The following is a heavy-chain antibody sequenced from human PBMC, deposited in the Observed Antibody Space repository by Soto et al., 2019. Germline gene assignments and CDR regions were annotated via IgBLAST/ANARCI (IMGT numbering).Heavy chain of an antibody. Sequence: HPGGSLRLSCAASGFTFSSYAMSWVRQAPGKGLEWVSAISGSGGSIYYADSVKGRFTISRDNSKNTLYLQMNSLRAEDTAVYYCAKSSVTTFYYYYGIDVWGQGTTVTVSS. J-gene: IGHJ6*02. CDR2: ISGSGGSI. V-gene: IGHV3-23*01. D-gene: IGHD4-4*01. CDR3: AKSSVTTFYYYYGIDV. CDR1: GFTFSSYA.